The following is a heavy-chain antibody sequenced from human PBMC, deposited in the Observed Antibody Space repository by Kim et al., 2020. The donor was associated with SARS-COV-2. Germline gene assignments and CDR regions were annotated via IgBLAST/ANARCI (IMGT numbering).Heavy chain of an antibody. D-gene: IGHD2-21*02. Sequence: SVKVSCKASGGTFSSYAISWVRQAPGQGLEWMGGIIPIFGTANYAQKFQGRVTITADESTSTAYMELSSLRSEDTAVYYCATLNCGGDCDRPQVWGQGTTVTVSS. CDR2: IIPIFGTA. CDR3: ATLNCGGDCDRPQV. V-gene: IGHV1-69*13. J-gene: IGHJ6*02. CDR1: GGTFSSYA.